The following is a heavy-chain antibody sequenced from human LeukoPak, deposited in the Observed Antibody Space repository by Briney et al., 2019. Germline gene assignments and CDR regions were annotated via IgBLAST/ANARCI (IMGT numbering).Heavy chain of an antibody. CDR3: ARVSYLRPYQLDS. Sequence: ASVTVSCTTSGYTFVNYGINWVRQAPGQGNEWMGWISLKSGSAGYAQRVQGRVTLTTDTSTNTAYMELRSLRADDTAVYYCARVSYLRPYQLDSWGQGTLVSISS. D-gene: IGHD2-2*01. CDR1: GYTFVNYG. CDR2: ISLKSGSA. J-gene: IGHJ4*02. V-gene: IGHV1-18*01.